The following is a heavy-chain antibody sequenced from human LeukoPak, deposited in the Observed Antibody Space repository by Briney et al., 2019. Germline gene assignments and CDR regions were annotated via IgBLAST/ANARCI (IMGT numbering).Heavy chain of an antibody. D-gene: IGHD3-10*01. V-gene: IGHV1-2*06. CDR3: ARVKGREGSTVIIDY. J-gene: IGHJ4*02. CDR2: INPNSGVT. Sequence: ASVKVSCKASGYTFTGYYMHWVRQAPGQGLEWMGRINPNSGVTNYAQRFQGRVTMTRDTSISTAYMELSSLRSDDTAVYYCARVKGREGSTVIIDYWGQGTLVTVSS. CDR1: GYTFTGYY.